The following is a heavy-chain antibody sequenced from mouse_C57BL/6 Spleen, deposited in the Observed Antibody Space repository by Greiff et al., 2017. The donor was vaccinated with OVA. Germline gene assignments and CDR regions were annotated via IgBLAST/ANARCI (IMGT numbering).Heavy chain of an antibody. Sequence: VQLQQSGAELVRPGASVTLSCKASGYTFTDYEMHWVKQTPVHGLEWIGAIDPETGGTAYNQKFKGKAILTADKSSSTAYMELRSLTSEDSAVYYCTRLNDGNYYYFDYWGQGTTLTVSS. V-gene: IGHV1-15*01. J-gene: IGHJ2*01. D-gene: IGHD2-1*01. CDR3: TRLNDGNYYYFDY. CDR1: GYTFTDYE. CDR2: IDPETGGT.